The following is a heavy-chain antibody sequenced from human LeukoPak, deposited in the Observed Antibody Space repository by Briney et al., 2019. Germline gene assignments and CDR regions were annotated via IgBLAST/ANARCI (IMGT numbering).Heavy chain of an antibody. CDR1: GGSISTFH. CDR3: ARSDGIVGEEAWFDP. CDR2: IFSSDVT. J-gene: IGHJ5*02. Sequence: SETLSLTCSVSGGSISTFHWHWIRQPPGKGLEWVGYIFSSDVTNYNPSLRSRVTISVDTSKNQFSLKLRSVTAADTAVYFCARSDGIVGEEAWFDPWGQGTLVTVSS. D-gene: IGHD1-26*01. V-gene: IGHV4-4*09.